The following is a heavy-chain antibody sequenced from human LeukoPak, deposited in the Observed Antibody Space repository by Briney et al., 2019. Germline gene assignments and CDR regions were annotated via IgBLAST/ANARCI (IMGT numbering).Heavy chain of an antibody. CDR2: IYYSWRT. D-gene: IGHD4-17*01. J-gene: IGHJ4*02. CDR1: GFSISSSSYY. V-gene: IGHV4-39*01. Sequence: SETLSLTCTVSGFSISSSSYYWGWIRQPPGKGLEWIGSIYYSWRTYYNPSLKSRVTISVDTSKNQFSLKMRSVTAADTGVYYCARHETTVPYFDYWGQGNLVTVSS. CDR3: ARHETTVPYFDY.